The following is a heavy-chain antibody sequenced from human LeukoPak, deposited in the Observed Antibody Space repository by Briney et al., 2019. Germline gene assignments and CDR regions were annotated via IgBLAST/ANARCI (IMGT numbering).Heavy chain of an antibody. CDR1: GGSISSGGYS. CDR2: IYHSGST. V-gene: IGHV4-30-2*01. J-gene: IGHJ4*02. Sequence: PSETLSLTCAVSGGSISSGGYSWSWIRQPPGKGLEWIGYIYHSGSTYYNPSLKSRVTISVDTSKNQFSLKLSSVTAADTAVYYCARTLNNWGSSVYYFDYWGQGTLVTVSS. CDR3: ARTLNNWGSSVYYFDY. D-gene: IGHD7-27*01.